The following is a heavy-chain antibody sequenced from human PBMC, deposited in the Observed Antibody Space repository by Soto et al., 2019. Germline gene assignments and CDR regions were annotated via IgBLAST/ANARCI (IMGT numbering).Heavy chain of an antibody. J-gene: IGHJ4*02. CDR2: INPNSGGT. V-gene: IGHV1-2*04. CDR1: GYTFTGYY. Sequence: ASVKVSCKASGYTFTGYYMHWVRQAPGQGLEWMGWINPNSGGTNYAQKFQGWVTMTRDTSISTAYMELSRLRSDDTAVYYCARAGGGYDYPFDYWGQGTLVTVSS. D-gene: IGHD5-12*01. CDR3: ARAGGGYDYPFDY.